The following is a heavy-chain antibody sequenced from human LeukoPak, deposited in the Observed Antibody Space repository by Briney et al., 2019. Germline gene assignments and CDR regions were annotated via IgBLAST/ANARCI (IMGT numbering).Heavy chain of an antibody. CDR3: ARVARGCSSTSCYRSWFDP. D-gene: IGHD2-2*01. V-gene: IGHV1-2*04. CDR1: GYTFTGYY. Sequence: GASVKVSCKASGYTFTGYYMHWVRQAPGQGLEWMGWINPNSGGTNYAQKFQGWVTMTRDTSISTAYMELSSLRSEDTAVYYCARVARGCSSTSCYRSWFDPWGQGTLVTVSS. J-gene: IGHJ5*02. CDR2: INPNSGGT.